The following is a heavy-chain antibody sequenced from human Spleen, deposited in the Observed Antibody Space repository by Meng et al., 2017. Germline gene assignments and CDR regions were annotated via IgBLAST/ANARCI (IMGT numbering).Heavy chain of an antibody. Sequence: GERVQAGTEVKMPGASVKVSCKASGYTFTGSYMHWVRQAPGQGLEWMGRLNPASGGTNYAQKFQGRVTMTRDTSISTASMELSSLRSDDTAVYYCARAVGATPLDYWGQGTLVTVSS. J-gene: IGHJ4*02. V-gene: IGHV1-2*06. CDR3: ARAVGATPLDY. D-gene: IGHD1-26*01. CDR1: GYTFTGSY. CDR2: LNPASGGT.